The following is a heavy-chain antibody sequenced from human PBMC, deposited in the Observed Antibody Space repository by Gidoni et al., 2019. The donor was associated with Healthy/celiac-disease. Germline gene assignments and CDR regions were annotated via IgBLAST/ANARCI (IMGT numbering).Heavy chain of an antibody. CDR3: AALVSSSWPASYYFDY. CDR2: ISGSGGST. J-gene: IGHJ4*02. Sequence: EVQLLESGGGLVQPGGSLRLSCAASGFTFSSYAMSWVRQAPGKGLAWVSAISGSGGSTYYADSVKGRFTISRDNSKNTLYLQMNSLRAEDTAVYYCAALVSSSWPASYYFDYWGQGTLVTVSS. V-gene: IGHV3-23*01. D-gene: IGHD6-13*01. CDR1: GFTFSSYA.